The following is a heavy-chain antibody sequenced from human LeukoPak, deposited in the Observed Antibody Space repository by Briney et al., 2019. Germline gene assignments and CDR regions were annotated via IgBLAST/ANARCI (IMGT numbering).Heavy chain of an antibody. Sequence: PSETLSLTCTVAGGSISSNLHYWDWIRQAPGKGLEWIGSLLYTGNTWYNPSLKSRGTMSGDTSKNQISLKMTYVTAADTAVYYCVRYKYYGNSGAYVDVFDIWGQGTMVTVSS. CDR1: GGSISSNLHY. V-gene: IGHV4-39*07. CDR2: LLYTGNT. D-gene: IGHD3-22*01. J-gene: IGHJ3*02. CDR3: VRYKYYGNSGAYVDVFDI.